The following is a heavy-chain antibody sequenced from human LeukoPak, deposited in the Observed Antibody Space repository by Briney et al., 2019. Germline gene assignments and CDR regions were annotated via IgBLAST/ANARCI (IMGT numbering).Heavy chain of an antibody. D-gene: IGHD3-22*01. J-gene: IGHJ4*02. Sequence: GGSLRLSCAASGFTFTRSAMHWVRQAPGKGLEWLAVISYDGSNKYYADSVKGRFTISRDSSKNTLYLHMNSLRAEDTAVYYCASHFDTSGYHYFDFRGQGTLVTVSS. CDR3: ASHFDTSGYHYFDF. V-gene: IGHV3-30-3*01. CDR2: ISYDGSNK. CDR1: GFTFTRSA.